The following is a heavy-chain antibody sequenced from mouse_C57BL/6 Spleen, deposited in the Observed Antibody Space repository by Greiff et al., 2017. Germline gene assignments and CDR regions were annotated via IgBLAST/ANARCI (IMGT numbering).Heavy chain of an antibody. CDR1: GYSFTGYY. CDR2: INPSTGGT. CDR3: ARKGVYYDYDGFAY. D-gene: IGHD2-4*01. Sequence: VQLQQSGPELVKPGASVKLSCKASGYSFTGYYMNWVKQSPEKSLEWIGEINPSTGGTTYNQKFKAKATLTVDKSSSTAYMQLKSLTSEDSAVYYCARKGVYYDYDGFAYWGQGTLVTVSA. J-gene: IGHJ3*01. V-gene: IGHV1-42*01.